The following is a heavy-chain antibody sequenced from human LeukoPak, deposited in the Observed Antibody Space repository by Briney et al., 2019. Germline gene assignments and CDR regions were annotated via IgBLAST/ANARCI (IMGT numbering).Heavy chain of an antibody. CDR1: GFTFSSYS. CDR2: ITSSSSYI. CDR3: ARDPGYCSSTNCHIDY. Sequence: GGSLRLSCAASGFTFSSYSMNWVRRAPGKGLEWVASITSSSSYIYCADSVKGRFTISRDNAKNSLYLQMNSLRAEDTAVYYCARDPGYCSSTNCHIDYWGQGTLVTVSS. D-gene: IGHD2-2*03. V-gene: IGHV3-21*01. J-gene: IGHJ4*02.